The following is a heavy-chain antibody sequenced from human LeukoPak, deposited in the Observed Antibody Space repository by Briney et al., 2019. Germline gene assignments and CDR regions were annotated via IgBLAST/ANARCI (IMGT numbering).Heavy chain of an antibody. CDR3: GRCRALGYCSGGSCCSGYYYGMDV. D-gene: IGHD2-15*01. CDR1: GGSISSYY. V-gene: IGHV4-59*12. CDR2: IYYSGST. J-gene: IGHJ6*02. Sequence: SETLSLTCTVSGGSISSYYWSWIRQPPGKGLEWIGYIYYSGSTNYNPSLKSRVTISVDTSKNQFSLKLSSVTAADTAVYYCGRCRALGYCSGGSCCSGYYYGMDVWGQGTTVTVSS.